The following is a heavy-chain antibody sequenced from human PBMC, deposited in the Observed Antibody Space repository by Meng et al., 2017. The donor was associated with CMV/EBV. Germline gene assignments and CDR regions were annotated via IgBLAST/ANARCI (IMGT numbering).Heavy chain of an antibody. J-gene: IGHJ4*02. Sequence: ASVKVSCKVSGYTFTSYYMHWVRQAPGQGLEWMGIINPSGGSTSYAQKFQGRVTMTRDTSTSTVYMELSSLRSEDTAVYYCAGDRGYSYGPAEYYFDYWGQGTLVTVSS. CDR3: AGDRGYSYGPAEYYFDY. D-gene: IGHD5-18*01. CDR2: INPSGGST. CDR1: GYTFTSYY. V-gene: IGHV1-46*01.